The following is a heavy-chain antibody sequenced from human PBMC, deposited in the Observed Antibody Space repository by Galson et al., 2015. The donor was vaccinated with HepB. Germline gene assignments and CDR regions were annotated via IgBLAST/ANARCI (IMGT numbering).Heavy chain of an antibody. CDR3: ARGTYLYDDSGYYFDY. CDR2: VYRGGGT. J-gene: IGHJ4*01. V-gene: IGHV3-53*01. Sequence: SLRLSCAASGFTVSANYMNWVRQAPGKGLEWVSVVYRGGGTTYYADSVKVRFTISRDNSKNTLSLQMNSLRAEDTAIYYCARGTYLYDDSGYYFDYWGHGTLVTVSS. D-gene: IGHD3-22*01. CDR1: GFTVSANY.